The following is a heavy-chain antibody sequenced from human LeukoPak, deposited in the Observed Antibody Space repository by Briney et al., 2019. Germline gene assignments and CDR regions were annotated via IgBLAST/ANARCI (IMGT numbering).Heavy chain of an antibody. D-gene: IGHD4-11*01. J-gene: IGHJ4*02. CDR1: GFTFSSYA. Sequence: PGGSLRLSCAASGFTFSSYAMSWVRQAPGKGLEWVSTISGSGSSTYYADSGKGRFTISRDNSKNTLYLQMNSLRAEDTAVYYCAKGRLQYFDYWGQGTLVTVSS. CDR2: ISGSGSST. V-gene: IGHV3-23*01. CDR3: AKGRLQYFDY.